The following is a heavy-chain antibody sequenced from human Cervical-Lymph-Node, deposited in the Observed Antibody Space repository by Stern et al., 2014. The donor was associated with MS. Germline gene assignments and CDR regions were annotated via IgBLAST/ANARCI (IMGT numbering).Heavy chain of an antibody. J-gene: IGHJ4*02. CDR2: IYHSGST. CDR1: GGSISSGYW. CDR3: ARNGGNYAFDY. Sequence: VQLVESGPGLVKPSGTLSLTCAVSGGSISSGYWRSLVRQPPGKGQEWVGEIYHSGSTNYNPSLKSRVTISVDTSKNHFSLKMNSVNAADTAVYYCARNGGNYAFDYWGQGTLVAVSS. D-gene: IGHD4-23*01. V-gene: IGHV4-4*02.